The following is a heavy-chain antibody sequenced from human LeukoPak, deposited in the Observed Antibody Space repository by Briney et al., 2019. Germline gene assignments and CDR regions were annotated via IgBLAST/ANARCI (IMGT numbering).Heavy chain of an antibody. J-gene: IGHJ4*02. CDR2: IHYTGNT. Sequence: SEALSLTCTLSDHSISTGFYWAWIRQPPGKGLEWIGNIHYTGNTYYNPSLRGRVTISVFPSTNQFSLRLSSVTAADTAVYYCARRNYGLYSFDNWGQGTLVTVSS. CDR1: DHSISTGFY. V-gene: IGHV4-38-2*02. D-gene: IGHD4-17*01. CDR3: ARRNYGLYSFDN.